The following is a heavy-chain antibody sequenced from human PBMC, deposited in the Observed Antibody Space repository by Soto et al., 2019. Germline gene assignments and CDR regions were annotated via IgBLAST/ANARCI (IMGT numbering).Heavy chain of an antibody. V-gene: IGHV4-31*03. J-gene: IGHJ5*02. CDR2: IYYSGST. CDR3: ARGTMVRGVGIWFDP. D-gene: IGHD3-10*01. CDR1: GGSISSGGYY. Sequence: SETLSLTCTVSGGSISSGGYYWSWIRQHPGKGLEWIGYIYYSGSTYYNPSPKSRVTISVDTSKNQFSLKLSSVTAADTAVYYCARGTMVRGVGIWFDPWGQGTLVTVSS.